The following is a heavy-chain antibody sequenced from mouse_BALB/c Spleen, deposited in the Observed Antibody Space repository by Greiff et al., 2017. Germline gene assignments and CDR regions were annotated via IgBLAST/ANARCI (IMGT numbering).Heavy chain of an antibody. V-gene: IGHV14-3*02. CDR2: IDPANGNT. Sequence: EVKLVESGAELVKPGASVKLSCTASGFNIKDTYMHWVKQRPEQGLEWIGRIDPANGNTKYDPKFQGKATITADTSSNTAYLQLSSLTSEDTAVYYCAPDYYGLDYWGQGTTLTVSS. J-gene: IGHJ2*01. D-gene: IGHD1-1*01. CDR3: APDYYGLDY. CDR1: GFNIKDTY.